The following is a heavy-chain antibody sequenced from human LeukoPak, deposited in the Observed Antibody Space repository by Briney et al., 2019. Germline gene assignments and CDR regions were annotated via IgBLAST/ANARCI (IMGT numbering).Heavy chain of an antibody. CDR1: GYSFTSYW. CDR2: IYPGDSDT. D-gene: IGHD3-3*01. V-gene: IGHV5-51*01. CDR3: ARQITIFGVGKPPFDY. J-gene: IGHJ4*02. Sequence: GESLKISCKGSGYSFTSYWIGWVRQMPGKGLGWMGIIYPGDSDTRYSPSFQGQVTISADKSISTAYLQWSSLKASDTAMYYCARQITIFGVGKPPFDYWGQGTLVTVSS.